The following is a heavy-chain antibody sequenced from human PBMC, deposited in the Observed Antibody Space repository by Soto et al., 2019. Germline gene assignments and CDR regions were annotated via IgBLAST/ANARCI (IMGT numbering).Heavy chain of an antibody. J-gene: IGHJ4*02. Sequence: QVRLQESGPGLVKPSETLSLTCTVSGASISNYYWSCIRQPAGKGLECLGRIYASGTTTYNPSLRSRVTMSVDTSKNQFSLNLNSVTAADTAVYYCARESRSELGTVEYWGQGTLVTASS. CDR2: IYASGTT. D-gene: IGHD1-1*01. CDR3: ARESRSELGTVEY. CDR1: GASISNYY. V-gene: IGHV4-4*07.